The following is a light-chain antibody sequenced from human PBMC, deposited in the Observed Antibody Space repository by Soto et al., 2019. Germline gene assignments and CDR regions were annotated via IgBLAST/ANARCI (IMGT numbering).Light chain of an antibody. V-gene: IGKV3-20*01. CDR2: GAS. J-gene: IGKJ1*01. Sequence: EIVMTQSPATLSVSPGERATLFCRASQSVNSKLAWYQQKPGQAPRLLIHGASTRATGIPARFSGSGSGTDFTLTISRLEPEDFAVYYCQQYGSSPWTFGQGTKVDIK. CDR3: QQYGSSPWT. CDR1: QSVNSK.